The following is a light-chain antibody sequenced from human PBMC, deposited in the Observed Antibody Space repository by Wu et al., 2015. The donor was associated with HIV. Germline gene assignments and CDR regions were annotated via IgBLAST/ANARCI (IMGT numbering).Light chain of an antibody. CDR1: QGISNF. V-gene: IGKV1-9*01. Sequence: DILLTQSPSFLPASVGDRLTVTCRASQGISNFLAWYQQKPGTAPKLLIYAASTLQTGVPLRFSGRGSGTEFTLSITSLQPEDSATYFCQQVNTYPWTFGQGPRWRSN. CDR2: AAS. J-gene: IGKJ1*01. CDR3: QQVNTYPWT.